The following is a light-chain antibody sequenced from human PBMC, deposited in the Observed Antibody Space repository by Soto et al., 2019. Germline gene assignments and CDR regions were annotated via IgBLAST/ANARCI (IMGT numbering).Light chain of an antibody. V-gene: IGKV1-5*03. CDR1: QSISSW. J-gene: IGKJ2*01. CDR2: KAS. Sequence: DIQMTQSPSTLSASVGDRVTITCRASQSISSWLAWYQQKPGKAPKLLIYKASSLESGVPSRFSGSGSGKKFPLTISSLHPDDFATYYCQHYNSYPYTSGQGTK. CDR3: QHYNSYPYT.